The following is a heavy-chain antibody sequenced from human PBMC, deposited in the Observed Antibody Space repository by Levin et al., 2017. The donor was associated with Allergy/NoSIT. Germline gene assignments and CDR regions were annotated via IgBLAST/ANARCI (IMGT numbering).Heavy chain of an antibody. Sequence: GESLKISCKASGYTFTDNHLYWIRQAPGQGLEWMAWINPKSGAATYAWNFQGKVTLTRDTSISTAYMEITRLTSDDTAFYFCARELAINAFDIWGQGTMVTVSS. CDR2: INPKSGAA. V-gene: IGHV1-2*02. D-gene: IGHD3-9*01. CDR1: GYTFTDNH. CDR3: ARELAINAFDI. J-gene: IGHJ3*02.